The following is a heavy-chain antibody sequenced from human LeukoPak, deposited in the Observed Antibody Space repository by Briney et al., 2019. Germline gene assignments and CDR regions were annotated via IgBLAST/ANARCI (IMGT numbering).Heavy chain of an antibody. Sequence: ASVKVSCKTSGYTFSAFYIHWVRQAPGQGPEWMGWINPDSGGSEYGQKFQGRVTFTSDTSSTTVYMEVRSLKSDDTAVYYCARSGGYDILTGYPDFDYWGQGTLVTVSS. J-gene: IGHJ4*02. D-gene: IGHD3-9*01. V-gene: IGHV1-2*02. CDR2: INPDSGGS. CDR1: GYTFSAFY. CDR3: ARSGGYDILTGYPDFDY.